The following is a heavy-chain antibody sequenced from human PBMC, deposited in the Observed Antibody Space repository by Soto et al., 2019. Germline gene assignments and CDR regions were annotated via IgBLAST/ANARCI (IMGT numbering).Heavy chain of an antibody. D-gene: IGHD3-3*01. J-gene: IGHJ3*02. Sequence: EVQLVESGGGLVQPGGSLRLSCGASGFTFSRHWMHWVRQVPGKGLVWVSRITNDGSSTSYADSVKGRFTVSRGNAKNTLYLQMSSLRAEDTAVYYCVRVGAGWAFDIWGQGTMVTVSA. CDR3: VRVGAGWAFDI. CDR2: ITNDGSST. V-gene: IGHV3-74*01. CDR1: GFTFSRHW.